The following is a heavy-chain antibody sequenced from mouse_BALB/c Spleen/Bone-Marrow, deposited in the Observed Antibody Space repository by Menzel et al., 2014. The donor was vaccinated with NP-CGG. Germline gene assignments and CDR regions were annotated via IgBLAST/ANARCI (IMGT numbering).Heavy chain of an antibody. V-gene: IGHV1S127*01. CDR2: IDPSDSYT. J-gene: IGHJ1*01. CDR1: GCTFTSYW. CDR3: TRGDYDWYFDV. D-gene: IGHD2-4*01. Sequence: QVQLQQPGAELVKPGASVKMSCKASGCTFTSYWMHWVKQRPGQGLEWIGVIDPSDSYTSYNQKFKGKATLTVDTSSSTAYMQLSSLTSEDSAVYYCTRGDYDWYFDVWGAGTTVTVSS.